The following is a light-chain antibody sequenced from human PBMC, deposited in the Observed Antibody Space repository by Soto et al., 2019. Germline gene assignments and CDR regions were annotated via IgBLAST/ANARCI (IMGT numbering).Light chain of an antibody. CDR3: QHCDSLPLT. Sequence: DIQMTQSSSSLPASVGDGVTISCQASQDISNSLNWYQQKPGKAPKLLIYDASNLETGVPSRFSGSGSGTDFTFTISSLQPEDIATYYCQHCDSLPLTFGQGTRLEIK. CDR1: QDISNS. J-gene: IGKJ5*01. V-gene: IGKV1-33*01. CDR2: DAS.